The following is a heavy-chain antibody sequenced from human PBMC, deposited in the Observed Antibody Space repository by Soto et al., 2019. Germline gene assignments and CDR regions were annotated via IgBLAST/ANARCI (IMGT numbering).Heavy chain of an antibody. CDR2: ISYDGSNK. V-gene: IGHV3-30*18. Sequence: PGGSLRLSCAASGFTFSSYGMHWVRQAPGKGLEWVAVISYDGSNKYYADSVKGRFTISRDNSKNTLYLQMNSLRAEDTAVYYCAKDPWELNDDYGNDYFDYWGQGTLVTVSS. CDR1: GFTFSSYG. D-gene: IGHD4-4*01. J-gene: IGHJ4*02. CDR3: AKDPWELNDDYGNDYFDY.